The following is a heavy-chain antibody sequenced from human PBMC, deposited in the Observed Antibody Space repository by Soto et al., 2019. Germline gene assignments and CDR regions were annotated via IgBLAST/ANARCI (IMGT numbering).Heavy chain of an antibody. V-gene: IGHV1-69*13. Sequence: SVKVSCKASGGTFSSYAISWVRQAPGQGLEWMGGIIPILGTANYAQKFQGRVTITADESTSTAYMELSSLRSEDTAVYYCASTRGVTYYYYYGMDVWGQGTTVTVSS. J-gene: IGHJ6*02. CDR3: ASTRGVTYYYYYGMDV. CDR1: GGTFSSYA. D-gene: IGHD3-10*01. CDR2: IIPILGTA.